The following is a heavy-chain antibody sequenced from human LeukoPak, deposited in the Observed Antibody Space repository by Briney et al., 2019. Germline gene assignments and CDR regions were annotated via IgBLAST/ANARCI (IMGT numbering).Heavy chain of an antibody. V-gene: IGHV4-39*01. CDR1: GGAIISDNFY. J-gene: IGHJ4*02. CDR3: GRLFDS. Sequence: SETLSLTCTVSGGAIISDNFYWGWVRQPPGKGLEWVGSINYSGTTYYNPSLRSRVGISVDTSRTQFFLRLNSVTAADTAVYYCGRLFDSWGQGILVTVSS. CDR2: INYSGTT.